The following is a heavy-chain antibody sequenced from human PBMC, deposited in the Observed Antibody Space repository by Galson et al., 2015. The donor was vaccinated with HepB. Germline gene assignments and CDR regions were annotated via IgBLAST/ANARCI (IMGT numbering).Heavy chain of an antibody. CDR1: GYTFTGYY. V-gene: IGHV1-2*02. D-gene: IGHD2-2*01. J-gene: IGHJ4*02. CDR3: AHKRLFVVVPTTTSFLFDF. Sequence: SVKVSCKASGYTFTGYYMHWVRQAPGQGLEWMGGINPNSGGTNYAQKFQGRVTITRDTSNNHILLTMTNMDPVDTATYYCAHKRLFVVVPTTTSFLFDFWGLGTLVTVSS. CDR2: INPNSGGT.